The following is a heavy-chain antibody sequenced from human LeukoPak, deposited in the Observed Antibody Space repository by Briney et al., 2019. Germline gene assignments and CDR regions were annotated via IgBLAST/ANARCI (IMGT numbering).Heavy chain of an antibody. D-gene: IGHD3-22*01. CDR3: ARWAYDSSGYH. CDR2: ISYDGSNK. CDR1: GFTFSSYA. J-gene: IGHJ4*02. Sequence: PGRSLRLSCAASGFTFSSYAMHWVRQAPGKGLEWVAVISYDGSNKYYADSVKGRFTISRDNSKNTLYLQMNSLRAEDTAVYYCARWAYDSSGYHWGQGTLVTVSS. V-gene: IGHV3-30-3*01.